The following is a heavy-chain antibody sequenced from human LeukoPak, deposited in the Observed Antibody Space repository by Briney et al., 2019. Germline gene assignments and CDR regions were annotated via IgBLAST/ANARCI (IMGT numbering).Heavy chain of an antibody. V-gene: IGHV4-30-4*01. D-gene: IGHD3-10*01. CDR1: GGSISSGDYY. CDR2: IYYSGST. J-gene: IGHJ2*01. Sequence: PSQTLSLTCTVSGGSISSGDYYWGWIRQPPGKGLEWIGYIYYSGSTYYNPSLKSRVTISVDTSKNQFSLKLSSVTAADTAVYYCARDRMVRGVTDWYFDLWGRGTLVTVSS. CDR3: ARDRMVRGVTDWYFDL.